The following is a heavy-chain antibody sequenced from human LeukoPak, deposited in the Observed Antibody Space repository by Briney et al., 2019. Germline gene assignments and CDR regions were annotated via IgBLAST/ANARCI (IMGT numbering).Heavy chain of an antibody. CDR1: GFSFRDFA. Sequence: GSLRLSCAASGFSFRDFAMTWVRQAPGKGLEWVSTVSGTGDDTYYSDTVKGRFTMSRDNSENTLDLQMNSLGVEDTAVYYCAKILRPVTSFPQFYFFGMDVWGKGATVTVSS. CDR2: VSGTGDDT. J-gene: IGHJ6*04. V-gene: IGHV3-23*01. D-gene: IGHD4-17*01. CDR3: AKILRPVTSFPQFYFFGMDV.